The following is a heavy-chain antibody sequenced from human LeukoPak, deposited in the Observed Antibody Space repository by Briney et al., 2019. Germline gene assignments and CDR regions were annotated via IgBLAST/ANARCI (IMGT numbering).Heavy chain of an antibody. Sequence: SETLFLTCTVSGGSISSYYWSWIRQPPGKGLEWIGYIYYSESTNYNPSLKSRVTISVDTSKNQFSLKLSSVTAADTAVYYCAGLSSGSLLGNYWGQGTLVTVSS. V-gene: IGHV4-59*08. J-gene: IGHJ4*02. CDR2: IYYSEST. CDR1: GGSISSYY. D-gene: IGHD6-19*01. CDR3: AGLSSGSLLGNY.